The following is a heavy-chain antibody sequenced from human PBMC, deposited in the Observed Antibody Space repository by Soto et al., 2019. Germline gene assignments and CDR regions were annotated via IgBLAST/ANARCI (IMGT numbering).Heavy chain of an antibody. V-gene: IGHV3-23*01. CDR2: ISRTGDSA. CDR3: AKGPDGSGYYHNWFDS. Sequence: EVHLLESGGALVQPGGSLTLSCAASGFSFSDYAMSWVRQAPGKGLEWVSSISRTGDSAYYADSVKGRFAISRDRSKNRLSLQMNSLRGEDTAVYYCAKGPDGSGYYHNWFDSWGQVTLITVSS. D-gene: IGHD3-22*01. CDR1: GFSFSDYA. J-gene: IGHJ5*01.